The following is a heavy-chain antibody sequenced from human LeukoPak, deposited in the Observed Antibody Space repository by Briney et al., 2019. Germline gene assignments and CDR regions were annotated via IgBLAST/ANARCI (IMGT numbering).Heavy chain of an antibody. D-gene: IGHD2-2*01. Sequence: SETLSLTCAVCGGSFSGYYWSWIRQPPGKGLEGIGEINHSGSTNYNPSLKSRVTISVDTSKNQFSLKLSSVTAADTAVYYCAREPPVVVPAAGSYMDVWGKGTTVTVSS. CDR1: GGSFSGYY. J-gene: IGHJ6*03. CDR2: INHSGST. CDR3: AREPPVVVPAAGSYMDV. V-gene: IGHV4-34*01.